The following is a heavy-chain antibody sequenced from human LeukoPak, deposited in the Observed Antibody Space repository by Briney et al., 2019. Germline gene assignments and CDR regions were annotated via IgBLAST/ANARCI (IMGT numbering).Heavy chain of an antibody. V-gene: IGHV4-59*01. CDR2: IYYSGST. D-gene: IGHD2-2*02. CDR3: AREGYCSSTSCYSDY. Sequence: SETLSLTCSVSGGSISSYYWSWSRQPPGKGPGWIGYIYYSGSTNYNPSLKGRATISVDTSKNQFSLKLSSVTAADTAVYYCAREGYCSSTSCYSDYRGQGTLVTVSS. J-gene: IGHJ4*02. CDR1: GGSISSYY.